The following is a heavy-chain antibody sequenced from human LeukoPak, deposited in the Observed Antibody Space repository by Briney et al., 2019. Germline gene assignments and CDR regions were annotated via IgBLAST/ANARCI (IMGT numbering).Heavy chain of an antibody. J-gene: IGHJ4*02. D-gene: IGHD2-2*01. CDR3: ARAPGYCSSTSCWGAGGPPTYYFDY. CDR1: GGSISSGGYY. Sequence: SETLSLTCAVSGGSISSGGYYWSWIRQHPGKGLEWIGYIYYSGSTYYNPSLKSRVTISVDTSKNQFSLKLSSVAAADTAVYYCARAPGYCSSTSCWGAGGPPTYYFDYWGQGTLVTVSS. V-gene: IGHV4-31*11. CDR2: IYYSGST.